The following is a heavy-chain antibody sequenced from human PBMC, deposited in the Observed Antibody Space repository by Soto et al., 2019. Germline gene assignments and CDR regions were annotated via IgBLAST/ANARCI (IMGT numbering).Heavy chain of an antibody. D-gene: IGHD6-13*01. V-gene: IGHV3-7*01. J-gene: IGHJ4*02. CDR1: GFTFSSYW. Sequence: HPGGSLRLSCAASGFTFSSYWMSWVRQAPGKGLEWVANIKQDGSEKYYVDSVKGRFTISRDNAKNSPYLQMNSLRAEDTAVYYCARETRSSWFPPFDYWGQGTLVTVSS. CDR3: ARETRSSWFPPFDY. CDR2: IKQDGSEK.